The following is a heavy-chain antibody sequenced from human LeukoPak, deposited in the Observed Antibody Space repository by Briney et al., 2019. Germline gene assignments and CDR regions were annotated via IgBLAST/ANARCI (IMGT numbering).Heavy chain of an antibody. J-gene: IGHJ4*02. V-gene: IGHV1-2*04. D-gene: IGHD5-18*01. CDR2: INPNSGGT. CDR3: AREESDTAMAAYYFDY. Sequence: ASVKVSCKASGYTFTGYYMHWVRQAPGQGLEWMGWINPNSGGTNYAQKFQGWVTMTRDTSISTAYMELSRLRSDDTAVYYCAREESDTAMAAYYFDYWGQGTLVTVSS. CDR1: GYTFTGYY.